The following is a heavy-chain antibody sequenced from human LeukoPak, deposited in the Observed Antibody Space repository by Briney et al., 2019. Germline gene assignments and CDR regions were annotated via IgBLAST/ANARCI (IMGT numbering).Heavy chain of an antibody. V-gene: IGHV3-30*02. CDR1: GFSFSNFG. D-gene: IGHD3-3*01. CDR3: ARDLGIFGDFDY. CDR2: IRYDGSNE. J-gene: IGHJ4*02. Sequence: GGSLRLSCTTSGFSFSNFGMHWVRQAPDKGLEWLAFIRYDGSNEYSADSVKGRFTISRDNSRNTLFLQMDSLGSEDTAVYYCARDLGIFGDFDYWGQGTLVIVSS.